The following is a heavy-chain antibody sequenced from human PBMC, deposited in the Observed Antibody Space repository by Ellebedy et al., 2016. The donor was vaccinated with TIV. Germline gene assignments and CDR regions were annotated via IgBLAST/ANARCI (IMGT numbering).Heavy chain of an antibody. Sequence: AASVKVSCKASGYTFTGYYMHWVRQAPGQGLEWMGWINPNSGGTNYAQKFQGRVTMTRDTSISTAYMELSRLRSDDTAVYYCARDAGIYYGMDVWGQGTTVTVSS. J-gene: IGHJ6*02. CDR3: ARDAGIYYGMDV. CDR2: INPNSGGT. V-gene: IGHV1-2*02. CDR1: GYTFTGYY. D-gene: IGHD3-10*01.